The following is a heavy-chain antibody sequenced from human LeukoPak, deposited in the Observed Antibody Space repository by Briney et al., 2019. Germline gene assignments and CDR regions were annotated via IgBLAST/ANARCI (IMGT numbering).Heavy chain of an antibody. CDR1: GFTFDDYA. Sequence: GGSLRLSCAASGFTFDDYAMHWVRQAPGKGLEWVSGISWNSGSIGYADSVRGRFTISRDNAKNSLYLQMNSLRAEDTALYYCAKGVGQQLVRDWGQGTLVTVSS. J-gene: IGHJ4*02. CDR3: AKGVGQQLVRD. CDR2: ISWNSGSI. D-gene: IGHD6-13*01. V-gene: IGHV3-9*01.